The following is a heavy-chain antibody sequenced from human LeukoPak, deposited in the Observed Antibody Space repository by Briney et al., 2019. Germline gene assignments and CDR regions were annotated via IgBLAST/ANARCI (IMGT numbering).Heavy chain of an antibody. CDR1: GFTFSNYW. J-gene: IGHJ3*02. V-gene: IGHV3-7*01. CDR2: IKQDGSDK. D-gene: IGHD1-1*01. Sequence: GGSLRLSCAASGFTFSNYWMSWVRQSPGKGLEWVANIKQDGSDKYYVDSVKGRFTISRDNAKKSLYLQMNSLRAEDTAVYYCARDQGTTGFDIWGQGTMVTVSS. CDR3: ARDQGTTGFDI.